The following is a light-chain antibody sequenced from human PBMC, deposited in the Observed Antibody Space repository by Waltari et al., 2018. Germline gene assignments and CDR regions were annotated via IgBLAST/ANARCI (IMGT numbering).Light chain of an antibody. Sequence: QSVLTQPPSASGTPGQRVTMSCSGGSSNIGTHTVNWYQQLPGTAPKPLIYSNNQRPSGVPDRFAGSKSGTSASLAISGLQSEDEAIYYCAAWDDSLIGPVFGGGTRLTVL. CDR1: SSNIGTHT. CDR2: SNN. CDR3: AAWDDSLIGPV. J-gene: IGLJ3*02. V-gene: IGLV1-44*01.